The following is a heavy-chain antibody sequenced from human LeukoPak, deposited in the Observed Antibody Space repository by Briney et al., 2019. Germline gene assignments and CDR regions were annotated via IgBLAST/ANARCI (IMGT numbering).Heavy chain of an antibody. D-gene: IGHD2-2*01. CDR3: ARRCSSTSCYFDY. Sequence: AVKVSCKASGGTFSSYAISWVRQAPGQGLEWMGGIIPIFGTANYAQKFQGRVTITTDESTSTAYMELSSLRSEDTAVYYCARRCSSTSCYFDYWGQGTLVTVSS. CDR2: IIPIFGTA. J-gene: IGHJ4*02. V-gene: IGHV1-69*05. CDR1: GGTFSSYA.